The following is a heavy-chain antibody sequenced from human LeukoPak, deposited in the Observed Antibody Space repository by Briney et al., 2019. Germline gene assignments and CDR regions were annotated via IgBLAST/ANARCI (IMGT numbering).Heavy chain of an antibody. CDR2: IYSSGST. CDR1: GGSISNYF. Sequence: PSETLSLTCSVSGGSISNYFWTWIRQPPGKGLEWIGYIYSSGSTYYNPSLKSRVTISVDTSKNRFSLKLSTVTAADTAAYYCARRPTGDPKFDYWGQGTLVTVSS. D-gene: IGHD7-27*01. J-gene: IGHJ4*02. V-gene: IGHV4-59*08. CDR3: ARRPTGDPKFDY.